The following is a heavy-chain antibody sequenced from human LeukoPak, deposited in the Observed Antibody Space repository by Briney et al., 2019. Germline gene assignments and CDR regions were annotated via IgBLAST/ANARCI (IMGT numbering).Heavy chain of an antibody. Sequence: GGSLRLSCAASGFTFGTYSMNWVRQAPGKGLEWVSSISGGGDYVFYADSVKGRFTISRDNAKNSLYLQMNSLTTDDTAVYYCARPHGSGSPNWHFDLWGRGILVTVSS. CDR3: ARPHGSGSPNWHFDL. V-gene: IGHV3-21*06. D-gene: IGHD3-10*01. CDR2: ISGGGDYV. J-gene: IGHJ2*01. CDR1: GFTFGTYS.